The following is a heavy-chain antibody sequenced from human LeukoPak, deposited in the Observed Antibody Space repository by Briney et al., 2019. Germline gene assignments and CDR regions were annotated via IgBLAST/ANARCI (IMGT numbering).Heavy chain of an antibody. CDR1: GYTFTSYY. CDR3: ARNYGDRIPNYYYYGMDV. CDR2: INPSGGST. V-gene: IGHV1-46*01. J-gene: IGHJ6*02. Sequence: GASVKVSCKASGYTFTSYYMHWVRQAPGQGLEWMGIINPSGGSTSYAQKFQGRVTMTRDTSTSTAYMELRSLRSDDTAVYYCARNYGDRIPNYYYYGMDVWGQGTTVTVSS. D-gene: IGHD4-17*01.